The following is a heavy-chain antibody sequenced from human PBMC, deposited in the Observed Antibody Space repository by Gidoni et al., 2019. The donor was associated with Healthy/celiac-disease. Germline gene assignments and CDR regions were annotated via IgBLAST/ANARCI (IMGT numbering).Heavy chain of an antibody. CDR3: ARDKLAVTTGRGFDY. V-gene: IGHV4-31*03. J-gene: IGHJ4*02. CDR1: GGPISSGGYY. D-gene: IGHD4-17*01. CDR2: IYYSGST. Sequence: QVQLQESGPGLVKPPQTLSLTCTVSGGPISSGGYYWSWIRQHPGKGLEWIGYIYYSGSTYYNPSLKSRVTISVDTSKNQFSLKLSSVTAADTAVYYCARDKLAVTTGRGFDYWGQGTLVTVSS.